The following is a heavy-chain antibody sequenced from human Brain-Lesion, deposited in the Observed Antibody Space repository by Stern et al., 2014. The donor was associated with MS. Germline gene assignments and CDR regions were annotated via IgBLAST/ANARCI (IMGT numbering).Heavy chain of an antibody. CDR1: GYTFTDYY. J-gene: IGHJ6*02. V-gene: IGHV1-2*04. CDR3: ARASTTANNYYDGVDV. D-gene: IGHD1-1*01. Sequence: VQLVESGAEVKNPGASVKVSCKASGYTFTDYYMQWMRQAPGQGLEWMGWINPNNGGTKSAQKFQGWVTMTRVTSTSTAYMELSRLRSDDTAIYYCARASTTANNYYDGVDVWGQGTTVTVTS. CDR2: INPNNGGT.